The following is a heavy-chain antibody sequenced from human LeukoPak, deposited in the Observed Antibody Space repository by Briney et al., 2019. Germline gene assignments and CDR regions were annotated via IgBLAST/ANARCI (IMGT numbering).Heavy chain of an antibody. Sequence: PGGSLRLSCTASGFTLSSFGMHWVRQAPGKGLEWVAFIRYDGTMKYYAHSAKGRFTISRDNSKNTLYLQMNSLRTEDTAVYYCATSSSSIPFGGQGTLVTVSS. CDR3: ATSSSSIPF. CDR2: IRYDGTMK. CDR1: GFTLSSFG. V-gene: IGHV3-30*02. J-gene: IGHJ4*02. D-gene: IGHD2-2*01.